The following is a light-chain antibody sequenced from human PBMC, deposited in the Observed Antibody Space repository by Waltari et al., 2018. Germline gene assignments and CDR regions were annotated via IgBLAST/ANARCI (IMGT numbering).Light chain of an antibody. V-gene: IGKV4-1*01. CDR2: WAS. J-gene: IGKJ5*01. CDR3: QQYYSTPRT. CDR1: QRVLYSSNNKNY. Sequence: DIVMTQSPDSLAVSLGERATINCKSSQRVLYSSNNKNYIAWYQQKPGQSPKLLIYWASTREFGVPDRFSGSGSGTDFTLTISSLQAEDVAVYYCQQYYSTPRTFGQGTRLEIK.